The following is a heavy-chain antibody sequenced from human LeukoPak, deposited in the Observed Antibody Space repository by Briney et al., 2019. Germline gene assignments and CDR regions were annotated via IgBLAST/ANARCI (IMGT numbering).Heavy chain of an antibody. CDR3: AKDPFYDFWSGYYPRDY. CDR1: GFTFSSYA. D-gene: IGHD3-3*01. J-gene: IGHJ4*02. Sequence: GGYLRLSCAASGFTFSSYAMSWVRQAPGKGLEWVSAISGSGGSTYYADSVKGRFTISRDNSKNTLYLQMNSLRAEGTAVYYCAKDPFYDFWSGYYPRDYWGQGTLVTVSS. CDR2: ISGSGGST. V-gene: IGHV3-23*01.